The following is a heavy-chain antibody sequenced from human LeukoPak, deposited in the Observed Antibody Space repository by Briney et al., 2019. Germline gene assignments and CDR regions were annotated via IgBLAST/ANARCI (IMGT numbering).Heavy chain of an antibody. J-gene: IGHJ4*02. CDR2: ISAYNGNT. V-gene: IGHV1-18*01. D-gene: IGHD4-17*01. Sequence: ASVKVSCKASGYTFTSYGISWVRQAPGQGPEWMGWISAYNGNTNYAQKLQGRVTMTTDTSTSTAYMELRSLRSDDTAVYYCARSQVTTSPFDYWGQGTLVTVSS. CDR3: ARSQVTTSPFDY. CDR1: GYTFTSYG.